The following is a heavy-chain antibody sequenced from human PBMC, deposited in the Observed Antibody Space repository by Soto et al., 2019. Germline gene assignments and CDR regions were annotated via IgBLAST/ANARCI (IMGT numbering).Heavy chain of an antibody. V-gene: IGHV4-59*01. CDR3: ARAPRAVANPNWFEP. Sequence: SETLSLTCTVSGGSSSPYYWNCIRQSPGKGLECIGYIFYSGNTNYNPSLKSRVILSVDTSKNQFSLTLRSVTAADTAVYYCARAPRAVANPNWFEPWGQGTPVTVSS. CDR1: GGSSSPYY. D-gene: IGHD6-19*01. J-gene: IGHJ5*02. CDR2: IFYSGNT.